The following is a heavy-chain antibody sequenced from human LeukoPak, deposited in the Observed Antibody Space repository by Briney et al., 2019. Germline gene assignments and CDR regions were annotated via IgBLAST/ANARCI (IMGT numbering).Heavy chain of an antibody. Sequence: GRSLRLSCAASGFTFSSYAMHWVRQAPGKGLEWVAVISYDGSNKYYADSVEGRFTISRDNSKNTLYLQMNSLRAEDTAVYYCARDQIAYCGGDCPYGMDVWGQGTTVTVSS. CDR1: GFTFSSYA. D-gene: IGHD2-21*02. V-gene: IGHV3-30*04. CDR3: ARDQIAYCGGDCPYGMDV. J-gene: IGHJ6*02. CDR2: ISYDGSNK.